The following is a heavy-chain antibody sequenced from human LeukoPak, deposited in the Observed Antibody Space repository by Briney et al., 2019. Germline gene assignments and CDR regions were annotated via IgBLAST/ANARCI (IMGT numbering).Heavy chain of an antibody. CDR3: ARQVGNPPYYFDY. D-gene: IGHD1-14*01. J-gene: IGHJ4*02. V-gene: IGHV4-4*02. CDR2: IYHSGIT. Sequence: SETLSLTCGVSGDSISSASWWNWVRQPPGKGLEWIGEIYHSGITNYNPSLKSRVTILVDTSKNQFSLKLSSVTAADTAVYYCARQVGNPPYYFDYWGQGTLVTVSS. CDR1: GDSISSASW.